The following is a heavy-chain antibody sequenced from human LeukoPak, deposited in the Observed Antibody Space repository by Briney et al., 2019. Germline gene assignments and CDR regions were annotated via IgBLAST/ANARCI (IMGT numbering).Heavy chain of an antibody. CDR2: IYYSGST. V-gene: IGHV4-59*12. J-gene: IGHJ4*02. CDR1: GGSISSYY. D-gene: IGHD2-15*01. CDR3: ARDSGVVAATFDY. Sequence: SETLSLTCTVSGGSISSYYWSWIRQPPGKGLEWIGYIYYSGSTYYNPSLKSRVTISVDTSKNQFSLKLSSVTAADTAVYYCARDSGVVAATFDYWGQGTLVTVSS.